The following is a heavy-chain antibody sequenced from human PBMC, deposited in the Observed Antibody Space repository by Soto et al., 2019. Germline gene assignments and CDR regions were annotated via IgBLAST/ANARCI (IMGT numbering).Heavy chain of an antibody. V-gene: IGHV3-7*02. J-gene: IGHJ4*02. CDR1: GFPFTYYD. D-gene: IGHD6-6*01. Sequence: PGGSLRLSCAASGFPFTYYDMHWARQAPEKGLEWVANIKQDGSQKYYVDSVKGRFTISRDNAKNSAYMEMNSLRAEDTAIYYSTTISSPYDYWGQGTLVTVSS. CDR3: TTISSPYDY. CDR2: IKQDGSQK.